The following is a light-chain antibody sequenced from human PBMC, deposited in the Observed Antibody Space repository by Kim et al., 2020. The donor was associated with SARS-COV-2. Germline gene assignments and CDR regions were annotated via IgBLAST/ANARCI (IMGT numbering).Light chain of an antibody. J-gene: IGLJ1*01. V-gene: IGLV3-1*01. CDR1: KLGDKY. CDR3: QAWDGSAYV. CDR2: QDS. Sequence: SYELTQPPSVSVSPGQTASITCSGDKLGDKYACWYQQKPGQSPVLVIYQDSKRPSGIPERFSGSNSGNTATLTISGTQAMEEADYYCQAWDGSAYVFGTENNDNVL.